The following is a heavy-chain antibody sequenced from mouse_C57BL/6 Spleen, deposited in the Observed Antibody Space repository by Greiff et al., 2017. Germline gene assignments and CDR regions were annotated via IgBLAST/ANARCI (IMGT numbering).Heavy chain of an antibody. CDR3: AREGTLSTTVVVRFAY. V-gene: IGHV1-81*01. CDR1: GYTFTSYG. CDR2: IYPRSGNT. D-gene: IGHD1-1*01. J-gene: IGHJ3*01. Sequence: QVQLKQSGAELARPGASVKLSCKASGYTFTSYGISWVKQRTGQGLEWIGEIYPRSGNTYYNEKVKGKATLTADKSSSTAYMELRSLTSEDSAVYFCAREGTLSTTVVVRFAYWGQGTLVSVSA.